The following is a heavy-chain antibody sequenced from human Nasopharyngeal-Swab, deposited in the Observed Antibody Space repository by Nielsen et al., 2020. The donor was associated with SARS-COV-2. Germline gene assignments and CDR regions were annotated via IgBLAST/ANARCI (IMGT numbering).Heavy chain of an antibody. Sequence: SVKVSCKASGFTFTSSAVQWVRQARGQRLEWIGWIVVGSGNTNYAQKFQEGVTITRDMSTSTAYMELSSLRSEDTAVYYCAAPYCSGGSCYDAFDIWGQGTMVTVSS. CDR2: IVVGSGNT. CDR1: GFTFTSSA. J-gene: IGHJ3*02. CDR3: AAPYCSGGSCYDAFDI. D-gene: IGHD2-15*01. V-gene: IGHV1-58*01.